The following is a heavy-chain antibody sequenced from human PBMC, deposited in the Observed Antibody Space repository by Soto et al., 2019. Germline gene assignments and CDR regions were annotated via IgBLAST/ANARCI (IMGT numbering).Heavy chain of an antibody. CDR2: IKQDGSEK. D-gene: IGHD5-12*01. CDR1: GFTFSSYW. CDR3: ARVGSGYDTYYYYYYMDV. Sequence: GGSLRLSCAASGFTFSSYWMSWVRQAPGKGLEWVANIKQDGSEKYYVDSVKGRFTISRDNAKNSLYLQMNSLRAEDTAVYYCARVGSGYDTYYYYYYMDVWGKGTTVTVSS. V-gene: IGHV3-7*01. J-gene: IGHJ6*03.